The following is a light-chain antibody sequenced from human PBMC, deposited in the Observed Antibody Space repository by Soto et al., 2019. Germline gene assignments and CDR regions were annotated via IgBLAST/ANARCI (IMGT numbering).Light chain of an antibody. J-gene: IGLJ1*01. CDR1: SSDVGGYDY. V-gene: IGLV2-14*01. CDR2: EVT. CDR3: SSHTSDNTRV. Sequence: QSALTQPASVSGSPGQSIAISCTGTSSDVGGYDYVSWYQQHPDKAPKLIIFEVTQRPSGVSDRFSGSKSGNTASLTISGLQPEDEADYYCSSHTSDNTRVFGSGTKVTVL.